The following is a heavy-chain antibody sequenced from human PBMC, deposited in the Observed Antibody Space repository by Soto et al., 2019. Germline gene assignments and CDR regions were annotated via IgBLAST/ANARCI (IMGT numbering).Heavy chain of an antibody. D-gene: IGHD1-1*01. CDR1: GYTFYTYG. CDR3: ARSDREVPYYGMDV. V-gene: IGHV1-18*04. CDR2: ISPYNGHT. Sequence: GASVKVSCKASGYTFYTYGISWVRQAPGKGLEWMGWISPYNGHTKYGQNLQDRVTMTTDTSMNTAYLELRSLRSDDTAVFYCARSDREVPYYGMDVWGQGTMVTVSS. J-gene: IGHJ6*01.